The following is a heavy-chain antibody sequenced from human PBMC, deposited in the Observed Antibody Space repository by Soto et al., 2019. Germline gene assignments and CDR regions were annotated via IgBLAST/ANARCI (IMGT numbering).Heavy chain of an antibody. J-gene: IGHJ5*02. V-gene: IGHV1-2*02. D-gene: IGHD2-2*01. CDR2: INPNSGGT. CDR1: GYTFTGYY. Sequence: ASVKVSCKASGYTFTGYYMHWVRQAPGQGLEWMGWINPNSGGTNYAQKFQGRVTMTRDTSISTAYMELSRLRSDDTAVYYCARDGPRIPAARDVWFDPWGQGTLVTVSS. CDR3: ARDGPRIPAARDVWFDP.